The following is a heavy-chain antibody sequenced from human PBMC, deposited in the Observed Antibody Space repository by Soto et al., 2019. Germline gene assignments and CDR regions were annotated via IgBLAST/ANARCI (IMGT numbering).Heavy chain of an antibody. CDR1: GYSFTSYW. CDR2: IYPGDSDT. D-gene: IGHD3-16*02. Sequence: GESLTISCKGSGYSFTSYWIVWVLQMPGKGLECMGIIYPGDSDTRYSPSFQGQVTISADKSISTAYLQWSSLKASDTAMYYCARLYYDYVWGSYRYPDKYYFDYWGQGTLVTVSS. J-gene: IGHJ4*02. V-gene: IGHV5-51*01. CDR3: ARLYYDYVWGSYRYPDKYYFDY.